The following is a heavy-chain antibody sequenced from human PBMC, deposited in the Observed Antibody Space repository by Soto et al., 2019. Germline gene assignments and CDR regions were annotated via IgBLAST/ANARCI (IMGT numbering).Heavy chain of an antibody. CDR2: INSDGSIT. D-gene: IGHD3-16*02. Sequence: VQLVESGGGLVQPGGSLRLSCAASGFTFSSYWMHWVRQVPEKGLVWVSRINSDGSITNYADAVKGRFTISRDNVKNTLYLQMNSLRAEDTAVYYCVRYPRSVGGSYRPDYWGQGTLVTVSS. V-gene: IGHV3-74*01. CDR3: VRYPRSVGGSYRPDY. CDR1: GFTFSSYW. J-gene: IGHJ4*02.